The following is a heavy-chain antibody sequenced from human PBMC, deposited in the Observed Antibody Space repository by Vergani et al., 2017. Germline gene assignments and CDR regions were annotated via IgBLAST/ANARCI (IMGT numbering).Heavy chain of an antibody. D-gene: IGHD2-2*01. CDR3: ARHGARGCSSRSGEGVV. V-gene: IGHV5-51*01. J-gene: IGHJ4*02. CDR2: IYPGDSDT. Sequence: EVQLVQSGAEVKKPGESLKISCKGSGYSFTSYWIGWVRQMPGKGLEWMGIIYPGDSDTRYSPSFQGQVTISADKSISTAYLQWSSRTASDTAMNYCARHGARGCSSRSGEGVVWGQGSVVTVSS. CDR1: GYSFTSYW.